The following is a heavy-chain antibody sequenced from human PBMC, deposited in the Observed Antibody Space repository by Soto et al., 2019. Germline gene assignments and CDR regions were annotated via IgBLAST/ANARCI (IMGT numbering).Heavy chain of an antibody. Sequence: PGGSLRLSCAASGFTFSSYGMHGVRQAPGKGLEWVAVIWYDGSNKYYADSVKGRFTISRDNSKNTLYLQMNSLRAEDTAVYYCARDGGYYYYYGMDVWGQGTTVTVSS. CDR2: IWYDGSNK. CDR3: ARDGGYYYYYGMDV. V-gene: IGHV3-33*01. CDR1: GFTFSSYG. D-gene: IGHD3-10*01. J-gene: IGHJ6*02.